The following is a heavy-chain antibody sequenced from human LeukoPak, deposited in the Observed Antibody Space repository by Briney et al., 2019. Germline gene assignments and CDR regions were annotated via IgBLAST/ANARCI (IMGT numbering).Heavy chain of an antibody. V-gene: IGHV4-4*09. CDR1: GGSISSYY. CDR3: ARKRGVGVDTNAFDM. Sequence: SETLSLPCTVPGGSISSYYWSWIRQPPGKGLEWIGYIYATGSTNYNPSLKSRVTISVATSKNQFSLNLGHVTAADTAVYYCARKRGVGVDTNAFDMWGQGTMVTVSS. D-gene: IGHD3-3*01. CDR2: IYATGST. J-gene: IGHJ3*02.